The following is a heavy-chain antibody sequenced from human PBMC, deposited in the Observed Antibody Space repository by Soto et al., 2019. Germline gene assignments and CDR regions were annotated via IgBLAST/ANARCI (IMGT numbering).Heavy chain of an antibody. Sequence: SETLSLTCAVSGYSISSGYYWGCIRQPPRRVLEWIVRIYHSGSRYYNPSLKSRVTISVDTSKNQFSLKMSTVTAADTAVYYCARDYYDFWSGYPSVFDYWGQGTLVTVSS. D-gene: IGHD3-3*01. CDR1: GYSISSGYY. CDR2: IYHSGSR. J-gene: IGHJ4*02. CDR3: ARDYYDFWSGYPSVFDY. V-gene: IGHV4-38-2*02.